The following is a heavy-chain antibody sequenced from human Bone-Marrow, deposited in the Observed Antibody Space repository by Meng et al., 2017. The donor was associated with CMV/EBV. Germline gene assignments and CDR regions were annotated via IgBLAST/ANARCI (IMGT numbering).Heavy chain of an antibody. V-gene: IGHV3-21*04. CDR3: AKGHIVVVPPALDN. D-gene: IGHD2-2*01. J-gene: IGHJ4*02. CDR1: GFTFSSYS. Sequence: GESLKISCAASGFTFSSYSMNWVRQAPGKGLEWVSSISSSGSYIYYADSVKGRFTISRDNSNNTLYLRMDSLRAEDTAVYFCAKGHIVVVPPALDNWGQGTLVTVSS. CDR2: ISSSGSYI.